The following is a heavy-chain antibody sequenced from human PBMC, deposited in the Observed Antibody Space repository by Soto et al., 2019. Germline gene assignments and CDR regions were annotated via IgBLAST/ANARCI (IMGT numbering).Heavy chain of an antibody. CDR3: ARDAAVPGESDRFDY. CDR1: GGSISSSNW. J-gene: IGHJ4*02. V-gene: IGHV4-4*02. D-gene: IGHD2-15*01. Sequence: PSETLSLTCGISGGSISSSNWWSWVRQPPGKGLEWIGEVSQSGYTNYNPSLKSRVTMSVDTSKNEFSLKLTSLTAADTAIYYCARDAAVPGESDRFDYWGQGPLVTVSS. CDR2: VSQSGYT.